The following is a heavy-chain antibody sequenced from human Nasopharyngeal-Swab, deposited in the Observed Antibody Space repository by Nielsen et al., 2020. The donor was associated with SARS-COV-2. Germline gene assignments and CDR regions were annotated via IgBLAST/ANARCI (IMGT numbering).Heavy chain of an antibody. CDR1: GFSFSDYY. J-gene: IGHJ4*02. CDR2: ISSGGTTK. Sequence: GSLRLSCAASGFSFSDYYMSWLRQAPGKGLEWISYISSGGTTKYYADSVKGRFAISRDNAKRSLFLQMNSLRAEDTALYYCARRAYYYDSRGFYEDYWGQGTLVTVSS. V-gene: IGHV3-11*04. D-gene: IGHD3-22*01. CDR3: ARRAYYYDSRGFYEDY.